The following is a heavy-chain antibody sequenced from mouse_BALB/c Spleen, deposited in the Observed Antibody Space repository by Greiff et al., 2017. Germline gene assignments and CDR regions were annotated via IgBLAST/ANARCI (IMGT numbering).Heavy chain of an antibody. J-gene: IGHJ1*01. CDR3: ARGDYYGQGWYFDV. CDR1: GYTFTSYW. CDR2: INPSTGYT. Sequence: VQVVESGAELAKPGASVKMSCKASGYTFTSYWMHWVKQRPGQGLEWIGYINPSTGYTEYNQKFKDKATLTADKSSSTAYMQLSSLTSEDSAVYYCARGDYYGQGWYFDVWGAGTTVTVSS. D-gene: IGHD1-2*01. V-gene: IGHV1-7*01.